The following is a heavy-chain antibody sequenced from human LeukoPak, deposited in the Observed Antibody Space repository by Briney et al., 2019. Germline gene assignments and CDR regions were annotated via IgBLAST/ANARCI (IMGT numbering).Heavy chain of an antibody. J-gene: IGHJ4*02. Sequence: SETLSLTCSVSGGSISYYWVWIRQPPGKGLEWIGSIYYTGSTYYNLSLNSRVTLSLDTSNKRFSLKLNSVTAADTAVYYCARALGTGLVDYWGQGTLVTVSS. CDR1: GGSISYY. V-gene: IGHV4-39*07. CDR3: ARALGTGLVDY. CDR2: IYYTGST. D-gene: IGHD2-8*02.